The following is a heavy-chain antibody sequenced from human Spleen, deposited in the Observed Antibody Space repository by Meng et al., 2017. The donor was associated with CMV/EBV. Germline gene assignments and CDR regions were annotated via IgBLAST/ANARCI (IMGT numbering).Heavy chain of an antibody. CDR3: SRQGPYSSPSDWYFDL. CDR2: IRSKGYNYAA. V-gene: IGHV3-73*01. Sequence: FTFSGSTMHWVRQASGKGLEWLGRIRSKGYNYAAAYAPSVKGRFTISRDDSKNTAYLQMNSLKTEDTAIYYCSRQGPYSSPSDWYFDLWGRGTLVTVSS. J-gene: IGHJ2*01. CDR1: FTFSGST. D-gene: IGHD6-6*01.